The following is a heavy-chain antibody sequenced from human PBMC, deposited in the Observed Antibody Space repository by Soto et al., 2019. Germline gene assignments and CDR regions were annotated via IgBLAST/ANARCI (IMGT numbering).Heavy chain of an antibody. CDR3: ARGYCSGGSCYHDDAFDI. D-gene: IGHD2-15*01. V-gene: IGHV4-59*08. CDR2: IYYSGSA. J-gene: IGHJ3*02. Sequence: SETLSLTCTVSGGSISSYYWSWIRQPPGKGLEWIGYIYYSGSANYNPSLKSRVTISVDTSKNQFSLKLSSVTAADTAVYYCARGYCSGGSCYHDDAFDIWGQGTMVTVSS. CDR1: GGSISSYY.